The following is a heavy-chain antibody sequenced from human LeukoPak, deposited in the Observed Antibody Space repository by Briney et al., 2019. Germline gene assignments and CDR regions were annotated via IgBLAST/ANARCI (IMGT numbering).Heavy chain of an antibody. V-gene: IGHV1-2*02. CDR1: GYTFTGYY. D-gene: IGHD6-6*01. CDR3: ARERGDFSGSSPPEH. Sequence: ASVKVSCKASGYTFTGYYMHWVRQAPGQGLEWMGWINPNSGGTNYAQKFQGRVTMTRDTSISTAYMELSRLRSDDTAVYYCARERGDFSGSSPPEHWGQGTLVTVSS. CDR2: INPNSGGT. J-gene: IGHJ1*01.